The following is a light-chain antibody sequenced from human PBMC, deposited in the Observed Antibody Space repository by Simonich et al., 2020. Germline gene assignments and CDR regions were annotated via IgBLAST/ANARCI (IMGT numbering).Light chain of an antibody. Sequence: QLVLTQSPSASASLGASVKLTCTLSSGHSSYAIAWHQQQPEKGPRHLMKLNSDGSHSKGDGIPDRFSGSSSGAERYLTISSLQSEDEADYYCQTWGTGIHWVFGGGTKLTVL. CDR3: QTWGTGIHWV. CDR2: LNSDGSH. J-gene: IGLJ3*02. CDR1: SGHSSYA. V-gene: IGLV4-69*01.